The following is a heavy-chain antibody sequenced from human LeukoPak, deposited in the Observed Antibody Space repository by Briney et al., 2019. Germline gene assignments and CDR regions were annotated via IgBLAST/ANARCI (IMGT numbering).Heavy chain of an antibody. V-gene: IGHV3-21*04. J-gene: IGHJ5*02. D-gene: IGHD2-8*01. CDR3: AKDLCYTSTEIDP. CDR2: ISSSSSYI. CDR1: GFTFSTYS. Sequence: GGSLRLSCAASGFTFSTYSMNWVRQAPGKGLEWVSSISSSSSYIYYADSVKGRFTISRDNAKNSLYLQMNSLRAEDTAVYYCAKDLCYTSTEIDPWGQGTLVTVSS.